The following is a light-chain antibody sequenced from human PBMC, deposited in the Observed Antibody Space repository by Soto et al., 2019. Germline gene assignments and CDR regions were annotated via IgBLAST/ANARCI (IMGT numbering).Light chain of an antibody. CDR3: QQGHNWPLT. V-gene: IGKV3-15*01. J-gene: IGKJ2*01. CDR2: SAS. Sequence: EIVMTQSPATLSVSPGERATLSCRASQSISTELAWYQQKPGQPPSLLIYSASTRATGVPARVTGSGSGSEFTLTIRGLQSEDFSVYYCQQGHNWPLTFGQGTRLEI. CDR1: QSISTE.